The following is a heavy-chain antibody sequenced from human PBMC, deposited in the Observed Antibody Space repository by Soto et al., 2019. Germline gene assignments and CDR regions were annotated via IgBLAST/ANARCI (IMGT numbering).Heavy chain of an antibody. J-gene: IGHJ4*02. CDR1: GFFFNNYE. D-gene: IGHD6-13*01. Sequence: EVQLVESGGGSVPPGGSLRLSCAASGFFFNNYEMNWVRQAPGKGLEWVSYISSTSSAIYYADSVKGRFTISRDNAKKSLYLQMNSVRAEDTAVYYCVRAGWVAAAGLHFDFWGQGTLVTVSS. CDR3: VRAGWVAAAGLHFDF. V-gene: IGHV3-48*03. CDR2: ISSTSSAI.